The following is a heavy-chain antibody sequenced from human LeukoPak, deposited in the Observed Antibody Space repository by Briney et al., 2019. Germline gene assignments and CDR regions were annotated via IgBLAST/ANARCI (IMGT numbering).Heavy chain of an antibody. Sequence: SVKVSCKASGGTFSSYAISWVRQAPGQGLEWMGRIIPISGTANYAQKFQGRVTITTDESTSTAYMELSSLRSEDTAVYYCARDSVYVWGSYRFDYWGQGTLVTVSS. V-gene: IGHV1-69*05. CDR2: IIPISGTA. CDR1: GGTFSSYA. D-gene: IGHD3-16*02. J-gene: IGHJ4*02. CDR3: ARDSVYVWGSYRFDY.